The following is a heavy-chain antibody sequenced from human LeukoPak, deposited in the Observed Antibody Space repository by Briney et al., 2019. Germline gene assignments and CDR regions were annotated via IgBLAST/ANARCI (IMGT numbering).Heavy chain of an antibody. Sequence: ASVKVSCKASGYTFTGYYMHWVRQAPGQGLEWMGWINPNSGGTNYAQKFQGRVTMTRDTSISTAYMELSRLRSDDTAVYYCARDVIVVVPAAILSSYYYYYMDVWGKGTTVTVSS. CDR3: ARDVIVVVPAAILSSYYYYYMDV. CDR2: INPNSGGT. J-gene: IGHJ6*03. CDR1: GYTFTGYY. V-gene: IGHV1-2*02. D-gene: IGHD2-2*02.